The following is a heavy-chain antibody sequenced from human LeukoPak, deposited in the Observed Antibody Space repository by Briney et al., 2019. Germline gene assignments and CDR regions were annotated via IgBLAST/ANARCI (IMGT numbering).Heavy chain of an antibody. D-gene: IGHD3-10*01. Sequence: GGSLRLSCTASGITRRIYAMSWVRQAPGKGLEWVSAISGSGDRTYHADSVKGRLTVSRDISKNTLFLQMNSLRAEDTAVYYCAKLLRGVVVPYFDYWGQGTLVTVSS. CDR3: AKLLRGVVVPYFDY. CDR2: ISGSGDRT. V-gene: IGHV3-23*01. J-gene: IGHJ4*02. CDR1: GITRRIYA.